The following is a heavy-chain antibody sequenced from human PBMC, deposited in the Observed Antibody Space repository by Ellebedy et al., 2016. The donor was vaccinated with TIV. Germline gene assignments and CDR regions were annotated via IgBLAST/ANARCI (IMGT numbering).Heavy chain of an antibody. D-gene: IGHD4-17*01. Sequence: GESLKISCAASGFSFRNYSMGWLRQAPGKGLEWVATIYQDGSETYYVDSVKGRFTISRDNAKNSLYLQMNSLRVDDTAVYFCARRGSYGDYAVQVNNWFASWGQGTLVTVSS. J-gene: IGHJ5*01. V-gene: IGHV3-7*01. CDR1: GFSFRNYS. CDR2: IYQDGSET. CDR3: ARRGSYGDYAVQVNNWFAS.